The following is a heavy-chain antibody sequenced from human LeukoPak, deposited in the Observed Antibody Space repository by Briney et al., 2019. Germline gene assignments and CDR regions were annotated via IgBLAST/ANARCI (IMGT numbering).Heavy chain of an antibody. D-gene: IGHD3-10*01. CDR2: ISADGQVT. Sequence: GGSLRLSCAGSGFAFGTYAMSWVRQAPWLGLEPVSSISADGQVTYYADSVEGRFTVSRDNSKSTLYLQLNSLRAEDTATYYCARDPYNTILYRLAHWGQGTLVTVSS. CDR3: ARDPYNTILYRLAH. CDR1: GFAFGTYA. V-gene: IGHV3-23*01. J-gene: IGHJ4*02.